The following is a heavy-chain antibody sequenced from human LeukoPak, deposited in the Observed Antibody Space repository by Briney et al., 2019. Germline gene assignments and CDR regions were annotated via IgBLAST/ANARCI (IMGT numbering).Heavy chain of an antibody. CDR3: ARHARRPYCGGDCLGFDY. D-gene: IGHD2-21*02. CDR1: GGSFSGYY. Sequence: PSETLSLTCAVYGGSFSGYYWSWIRQPPGKGLEWIGEINHSGSTNSNPSLKSRVTISVDTSKNQFSLKLSYVTAADPALYYCARHARRPYCGGDCLGFDYWGQGTLVTVSS. V-gene: IGHV4-34*01. J-gene: IGHJ4*02. CDR2: INHSGST.